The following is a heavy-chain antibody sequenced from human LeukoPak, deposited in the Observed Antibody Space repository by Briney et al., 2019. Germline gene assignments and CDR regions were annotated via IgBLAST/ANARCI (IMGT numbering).Heavy chain of an antibody. CDR2: IYYSGST. D-gene: IGHD5-24*01. Sequence: IPSETLSLTCTVSGGPISSYYWGWIRQPPGKGLEWIGSIYYSGSTYYNPSLKSRVTISVDTSKNQFSLKLSSVTAADTAVYYCARRNRRWLQLRSDAFDIWGQGTMVTVSS. J-gene: IGHJ3*02. CDR3: ARRNRRWLQLRSDAFDI. CDR1: GGPISSYY. V-gene: IGHV4-39*01.